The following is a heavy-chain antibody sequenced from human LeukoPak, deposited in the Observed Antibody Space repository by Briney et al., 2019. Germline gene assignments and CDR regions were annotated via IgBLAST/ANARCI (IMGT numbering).Heavy chain of an antibody. V-gene: IGHV4-61*02. CDR2: IYISGST. Sequence: SSETLSLTCTVSGGSISSGNYYWIWIRQPAGKGLEWIGRIYISGSTNYNPSLKSRVTISVDTSKNQFSLKLTSVTAADTAVYYCVRDLDSGGWFDPWGQGTLVTVSS. J-gene: IGHJ5*02. D-gene: IGHD3-10*01. CDR1: GGSISSGNYY. CDR3: VRDLDSGGWFDP.